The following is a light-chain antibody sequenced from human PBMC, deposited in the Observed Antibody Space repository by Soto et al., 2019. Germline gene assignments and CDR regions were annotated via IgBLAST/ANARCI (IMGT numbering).Light chain of an antibody. J-gene: IGLJ7*01. CDR2: FNN. V-gene: IGLV1-44*01. CDR3: ATWDDSLNGPV. Sequence: QSVLTQPPSASGTPGQRVTISCSGSTSNIGSNTVNWYQQFPGTAPKLLIYFNNQRPSGVPDRFSGSKSGTSASLDISGLKSEDESDYYCATWDDSLNGPVFGGGTQLTVL. CDR1: TSNIGSNT.